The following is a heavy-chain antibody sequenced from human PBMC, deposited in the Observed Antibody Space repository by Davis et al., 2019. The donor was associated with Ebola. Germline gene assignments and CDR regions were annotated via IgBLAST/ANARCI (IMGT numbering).Heavy chain of an antibody. J-gene: IGHJ6*02. CDR2: INHSGST. CDR1: GGSISSSNW. Sequence: SETLSLTCTVSGGSISSSNWWSWVRQPPGKGLEWIGEINHSGSTNYNPSLKSRVTISVDTSKNQFPLKLSSVPAADTAVYYCARGRLIAVAGRTYYYYGMDVWGQGTTVTVSS. D-gene: IGHD6-19*01. CDR3: ARGRLIAVAGRTYYYYGMDV. V-gene: IGHV4-4*02.